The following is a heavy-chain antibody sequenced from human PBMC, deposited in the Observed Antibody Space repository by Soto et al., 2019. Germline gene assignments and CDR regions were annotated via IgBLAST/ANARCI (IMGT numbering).Heavy chain of an antibody. CDR2: ISSSGSTI. CDR3: ARSALFLQAGVVAATPKRRNNAFDI. Sequence: GGSLRLSCAASGFTFSDYYMSWIRQAPGKGLEWVSYISSSGSTIYYADSVKGRFTISRDNAKNSLYLQMNSLRAEDTAVYYCARSALFLQAGVVAATPKRRNNAFDIWGQGTMVTVSS. J-gene: IGHJ3*02. CDR1: GFTFSDYY. V-gene: IGHV3-11*01. D-gene: IGHD2-15*01.